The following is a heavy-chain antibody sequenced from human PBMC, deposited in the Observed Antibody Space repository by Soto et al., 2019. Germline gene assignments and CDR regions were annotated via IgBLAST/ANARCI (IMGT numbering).Heavy chain of an antibody. V-gene: IGHV3-11*01. CDR1: GFTFSDYY. J-gene: IGHJ6*02. CDR3: ARDLRRWLRFDSSTPKSYGMDV. Sequence: LRLSCAASGFTFSDYYMSWIRQAQGKGLEWVSYISSSGSTIYYADSVKGRFTISRDNAKNSLYLQMNSLRAEDTAVYYCARDLRRWLRFDSSTPKSYGMDVWGQGTTVTVSS. D-gene: IGHD5-12*01. CDR2: ISSSGSTI.